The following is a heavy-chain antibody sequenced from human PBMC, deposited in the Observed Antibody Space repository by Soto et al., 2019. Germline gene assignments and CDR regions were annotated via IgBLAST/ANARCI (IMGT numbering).Heavy chain of an antibody. Sequence: GGSLRLSCAASGFTFSSYAMHWVRQAPGKGLEWVAVISYDGSNKYYADSVKGRFTISRDNSKNTLYLQMNSLRAEDTAVYYCARDEPYYDSSGYLPGFDYWGQGTLVTVSS. CDR1: GFTFSSYA. CDR2: ISYDGSNK. V-gene: IGHV3-30-3*01. J-gene: IGHJ4*02. D-gene: IGHD3-22*01. CDR3: ARDEPYYDSSGYLPGFDY.